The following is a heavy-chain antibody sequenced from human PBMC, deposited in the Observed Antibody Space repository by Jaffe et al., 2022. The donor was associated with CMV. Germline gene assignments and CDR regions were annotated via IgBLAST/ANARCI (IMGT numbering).Heavy chain of an antibody. CDR1: GFTFDDYA. J-gene: IGHJ4*02. CDR3: AKGSSIISGYSSGSDY. D-gene: IGHD5-18*01. V-gene: IGHV3-9*01. CDR2: ISWNSGSI. Sequence: EVQLVESGGGLVQPGRSLRLSCAASGFTFDDYAMHWVRQAPGKGLEWVSGISWNSGSIGYADSVKGRFTISRDNAKNSLYLQMNSLRAEDTALYYCAKGSSIISGYSSGSDYWGQGTLVTVSS.